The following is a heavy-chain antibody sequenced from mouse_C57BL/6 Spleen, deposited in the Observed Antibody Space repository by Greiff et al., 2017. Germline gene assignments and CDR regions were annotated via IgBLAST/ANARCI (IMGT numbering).Heavy chain of an antibody. J-gene: IGHJ4*01. V-gene: IGHV1-82*01. Sequence: VQLQQSGPELVTPGASVKISCKASGYAFSSSWLNWVKQRPGTGLEWIGRFYPGDGDTNYNGKFKGKATLTADKSTSTAYMQLSSLTYEDSAVYLCARRATVVVVDYWGQGTSVTVSS. D-gene: IGHD1-1*01. CDR1: GYAFSSSW. CDR3: ARRATVVVVDY. CDR2: FYPGDGDT.